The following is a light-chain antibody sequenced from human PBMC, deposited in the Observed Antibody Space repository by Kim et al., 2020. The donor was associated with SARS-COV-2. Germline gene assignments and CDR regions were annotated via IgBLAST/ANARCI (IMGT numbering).Light chain of an antibody. J-gene: IGKJ4*01. CDR3: QHYGTSLT. V-gene: IGKV3-20*01. Sequence: SLSPGERATLSCRASQSVSSSYVAWYQQKPGQAPRLLIYDASSRATGIPDRFSGSGSGTDFTLTISRLEPEDFAVYYCQHYGTSLTLGGGTKVEI. CDR2: DAS. CDR1: QSVSSSY.